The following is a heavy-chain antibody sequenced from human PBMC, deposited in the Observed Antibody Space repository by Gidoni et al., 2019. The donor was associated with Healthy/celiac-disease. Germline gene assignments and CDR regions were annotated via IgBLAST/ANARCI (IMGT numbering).Heavy chain of an antibody. CDR2: INPSGGST. Sequence: QVQLVQSGAEVKKPGASVKVSCKASGYTFTSYYMHWVRQPPGQGLEWMGIINPSGGSTSYAQKFQGRVTMTRDTSTSTVYMELSSLRSEDTAVYYCARDGVELSDSSGFDYWGQGTLVTVSS. J-gene: IGHJ4*02. D-gene: IGHD3-22*01. CDR1: GYTFTSYY. CDR3: ARDGVELSDSSGFDY. V-gene: IGHV1-46*01.